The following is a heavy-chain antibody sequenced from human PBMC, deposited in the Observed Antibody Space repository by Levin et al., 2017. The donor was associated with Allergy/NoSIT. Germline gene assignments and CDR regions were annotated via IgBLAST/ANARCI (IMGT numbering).Heavy chain of an antibody. D-gene: IGHD5-12*01. V-gene: IGHV1-24*01. Sequence: ASVKVSCKVSGYTLTELSMHWVRQAPGKGLEWMGGFDPEDGETIYAQKFQGRVTMTEDTSTDTAYMELSSLRSEDTAVYYCATPNSGYDQTTRYDYYGMDVWGQGTTVTVSS. CDR1: GYTLTELS. CDR3: ATPNSGYDQTTRYDYYGMDV. J-gene: IGHJ6*02. CDR2: FDPEDGET.